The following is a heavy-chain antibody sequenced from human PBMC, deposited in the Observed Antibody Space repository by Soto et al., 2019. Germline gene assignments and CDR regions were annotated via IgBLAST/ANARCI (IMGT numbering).Heavy chain of an antibody. Sequence: QVQLVESGGGVVQPGRSVRLSCAASGFPFSRYGMHWVRQAPGKGLEWLAVISYDGSDNYHADSLKGRFTISRDNSKNTLYLQMNSLRAEDTAVYYCTNQHVEGYFDYWGQGTLVTVSS. CDR3: TNQHVEGYFDY. CDR1: GFPFSRYG. J-gene: IGHJ4*02. V-gene: IGHV3-30*18. CDR2: ISYDGSDN.